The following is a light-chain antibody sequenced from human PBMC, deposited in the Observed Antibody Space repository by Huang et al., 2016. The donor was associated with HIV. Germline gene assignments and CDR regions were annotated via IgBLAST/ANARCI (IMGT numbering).Light chain of an antibody. V-gene: IGKV4-1*01. Sequence: DIVMTQSPDSLAVSLGERATINCKSSQSVLYSSNNKNYLACYQQKPGQPPKLLIYWAATRESGVPDRFSGSGSGTDFTLTIGRLQAEDVAVYYCQQYFSAPLTFGGGTKVEIK. CDR3: QQYFSAPLT. CDR2: WAA. J-gene: IGKJ4*01. CDR1: QSVLYSSNNKNY.